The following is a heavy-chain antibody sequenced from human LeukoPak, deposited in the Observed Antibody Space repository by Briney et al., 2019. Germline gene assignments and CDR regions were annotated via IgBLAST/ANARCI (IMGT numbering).Heavy chain of an antibody. J-gene: IGHJ4*02. Sequence: GGSLRLSCAASGFTFSGYAMSWVRQAPGKGLEWVSAISGSGGSTYYADSVKGRFTISRDNSKNTLYLQMNSLRAEDTAVYYCAKHYYDSSGFDYWAREPWSPSPQ. CDR1: GFTFSGYA. CDR3: AKHYYDSSGFDY. CDR2: ISGSGGST. D-gene: IGHD3-22*01. V-gene: IGHV3-23*01.